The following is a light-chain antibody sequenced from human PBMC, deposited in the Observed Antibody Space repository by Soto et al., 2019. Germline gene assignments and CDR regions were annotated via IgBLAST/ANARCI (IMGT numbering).Light chain of an antibody. CDR1: SSDVGAYNY. CDR3: SSYAGSNTYV. V-gene: IGLV2-8*01. Sequence: QSVLTQPPSASGSPGQAVTISCTGTSSDVGAYNYVSWYQQHPGKGPKLMIYEVSKRPSGVPDRFSGSKSGNTASLTVSGLRAEDETDYYCSSYAGSNTYVFGTGTKVTVL. J-gene: IGLJ1*01. CDR2: EVS.